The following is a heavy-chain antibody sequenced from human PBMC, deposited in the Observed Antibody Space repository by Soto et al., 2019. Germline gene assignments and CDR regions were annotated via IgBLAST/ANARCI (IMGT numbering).Heavy chain of an antibody. D-gene: IGHD2-2*01. CDR3: ARGYCSSTSCYSYYYYYMDV. V-gene: IGHV1-69*02. CDR2: IIPILGIA. J-gene: IGHJ6*03. CDR1: GGTFSSYT. Sequence: QVQLVQSGAEVKKPGSSVKVSCKASGGTFSSYTISWVRQAPGQGLEWMGRIIPILGIANYAQKFQGRVTITADKSTSTAYMELGSLRSEDTAVYYCARGYCSSTSCYSYYYYYMDVSGKGTTVTVSS.